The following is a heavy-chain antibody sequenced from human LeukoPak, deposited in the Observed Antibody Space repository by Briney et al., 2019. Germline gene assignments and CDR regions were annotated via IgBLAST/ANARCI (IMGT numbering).Heavy chain of an antibody. V-gene: IGHV3-7*01. D-gene: IGHD3-22*01. J-gene: IGHJ4*02. CDR3: ARKDSSPRTFDY. CDR2: IKEDGSEK. CDR1: GISFSNYW. Sequence: GGSLRLSCAASGISFSNYWMSWVRQAPGKGLEGVANIKEDGSEKNYVDSVKGRFTISRDNAKNSLYLQMNSLRAEDTAVYYCARKDSSPRTFDYWGQGTLVTVSS.